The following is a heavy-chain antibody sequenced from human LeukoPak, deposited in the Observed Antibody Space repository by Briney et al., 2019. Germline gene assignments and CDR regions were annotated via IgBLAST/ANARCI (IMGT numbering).Heavy chain of an antibody. CDR2: ISASGGST. CDR3: ARGSGSDIWFPIFDY. D-gene: IGHD2-15*01. J-gene: IGHJ4*02. CDR1: GFTFSSSA. V-gene: IGHV3-23*01. Sequence: PGGSLRLSCAASGFTFSSSAMSWVRQVPGKGLEWVSGISASGGSTYYADSVRGRFTISRDNSKNTLYIQMNSLRAEDTAVYYCARGSGSDIWFPIFDYWGQGTLVTVSS.